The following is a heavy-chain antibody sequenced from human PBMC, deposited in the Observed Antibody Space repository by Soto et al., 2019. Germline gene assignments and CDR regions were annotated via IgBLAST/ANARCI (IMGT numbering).Heavy chain of an antibody. CDR1: GFTFSSYA. CDR2: ISGSGGST. J-gene: IGHJ5*01. V-gene: IGHV3-23*01. CDR3: GKGGRRGAASGNWFYS. D-gene: IGHD6-13*01. Sequence: EVQLLESGGGLVQPGGSLRLSCAASGFTFSSYAMSWVRQAPGKGLEWVSAISGSGGSTYYADSVKGRFTISRDNSQNTLYLQMNSLRAEDTAVYYCGKGGRRGAASGNWFYSWGQGNLVTVSS.